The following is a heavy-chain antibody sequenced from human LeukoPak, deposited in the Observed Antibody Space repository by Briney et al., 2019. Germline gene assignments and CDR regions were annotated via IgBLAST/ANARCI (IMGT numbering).Heavy chain of an antibody. CDR3: ARVMAPLAVAGFDY. Sequence: ASVKVSCKASGYTFTSYDINWVRQATGQGLEWMGWMNPNSGNTSCAQKFQGRVTMTRNTSISTAYMELSSLRSEDTAVYYCARVMAPLAVAGFDYWGQGTLVTVSS. CDR1: GYTFTSYD. D-gene: IGHD6-19*01. J-gene: IGHJ4*02. V-gene: IGHV1-8*01. CDR2: MNPNSGNT.